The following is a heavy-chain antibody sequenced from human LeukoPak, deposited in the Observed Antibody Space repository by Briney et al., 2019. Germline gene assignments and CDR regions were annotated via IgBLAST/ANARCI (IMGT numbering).Heavy chain of an antibody. CDR1: GYGFSGYY. J-gene: IGHJ4*02. Sequence: ASVKVSCKTSGYGFSGYYIHWVRQAPGQGLEWMGWINPNNGDTTYAQKFQGRVTMTRDLSIDTAYMDLSSLGSDDTAIYYCARRDYWTGLDYWGQGTLVSVSS. CDR3: ARRDYWTGLDY. V-gene: IGHV1-2*02. CDR2: INPNNGDT. D-gene: IGHD3/OR15-3a*01.